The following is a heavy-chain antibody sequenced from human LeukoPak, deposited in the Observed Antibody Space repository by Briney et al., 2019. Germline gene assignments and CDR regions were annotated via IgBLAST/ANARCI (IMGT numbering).Heavy chain of an antibody. CDR3: ARERLGELSFDDFDY. J-gene: IGHJ4*02. D-gene: IGHD3-16*02. CDR2: LNPHSGGT. Sequence: ASVKVSCKASGYTFTGYYMHWVRQAPGQGLEWMGRLNPHSGGTNYAQKFQGRVTITRDTSISTAYMELSRLRSDDTAVYYCARERLGELSFDDFDYWGQGTLVTVSS. V-gene: IGHV1-2*06. CDR1: GYTFTGYY.